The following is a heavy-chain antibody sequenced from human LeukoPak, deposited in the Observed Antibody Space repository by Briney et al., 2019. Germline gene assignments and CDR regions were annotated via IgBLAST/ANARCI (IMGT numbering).Heavy chain of an antibody. CDR3: ARGDGSGSGRWFDP. CDR1: GVSISSGGYY. CDR2: IYHTGST. D-gene: IGHD3-10*01. Sequence: SETLSLTCTVSGVSISSGGYYWSWIRQPPGEGLEWIGYIYHTGSTYYNPSLKGRVTISVDRSKNQFSLNLNFVTAADTALYYCARGDGSGSGRWFDPWGQGTLITVSS. J-gene: IGHJ5*02. V-gene: IGHV4-30-2*01.